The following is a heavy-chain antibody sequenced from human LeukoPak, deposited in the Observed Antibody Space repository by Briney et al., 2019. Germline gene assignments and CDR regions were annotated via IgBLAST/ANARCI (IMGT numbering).Heavy chain of an antibody. CDR1: GYTFTSYG. CDR2: ISAYNGNT. Sequence: ASVKVSCKASGYTFTSYGISWVRQAPGQGLEWMGWISAYNGNTNYAQKFQGRVTITADKSTSTAYMELSSLRSEDTAVYYCARVTRYYYDSSGYYYDAFDIWGQGTMVTVSS. D-gene: IGHD3-22*01. J-gene: IGHJ3*02. CDR3: ARVTRYYYDSSGYYYDAFDI. V-gene: IGHV1-18*01.